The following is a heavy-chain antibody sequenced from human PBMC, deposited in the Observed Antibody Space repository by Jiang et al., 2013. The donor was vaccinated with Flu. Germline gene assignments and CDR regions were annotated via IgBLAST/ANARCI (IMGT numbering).Heavy chain of an antibody. CDR1: GGTFSSYA. CDR2: IIPILGIA. V-gene: IGHV1-69*04. J-gene: IGHJ1*01. CDR3: ARSIAAAGTGYFQH. D-gene: IGHD6-13*01. Sequence: SGAEVKKPGSSVKVSCKASGGTFSSYAISWVRQAPGQGLEWMGRIIPILGIANYAQKFQGRVTITADKSTSTAYMELSSLRSEDTAVYYCARSIAAAGTGYFQHWGQGTLVTVSS.